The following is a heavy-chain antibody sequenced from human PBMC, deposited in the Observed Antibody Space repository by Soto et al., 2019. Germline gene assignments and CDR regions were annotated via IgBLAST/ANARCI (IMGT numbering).Heavy chain of an antibody. CDR3: ARVEAAMSGHWFDP. D-gene: IGHD2-2*01. CDR1: GYTFSSYG. V-gene: IGHV1-18*01. Sequence: QVPLVQSGPDVKKPGASVKVACKASGYTFSSYGFSWVRQAPGQGLEWMGWISASTGNTNYAQKLQGRVTMTTDRSTTTAYMELRSLRADDTAVYFCARVEAAMSGHWFDPWGQGTLVTVSS. CDR2: ISASTGNT. J-gene: IGHJ5*02.